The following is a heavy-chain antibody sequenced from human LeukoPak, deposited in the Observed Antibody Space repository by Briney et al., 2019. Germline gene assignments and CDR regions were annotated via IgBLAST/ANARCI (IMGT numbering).Heavy chain of an antibody. D-gene: IGHD3-22*01. Sequence: PSETLSLTRAVYGGPLSGHYWSWIRQPPGKGREWSGDIYYSGSTNYNHSLKSRVTISVDTSKDQFSVKLSSVTAADTAVYYCARANYDSSGYYPYYYYYYMDVWGKGTTVTVSS. CDR3: ARANYDSSGYYPYYYYYYMDV. J-gene: IGHJ6*03. CDR1: GGPLSGHY. CDR2: IYYSGST. V-gene: IGHV4-59*11.